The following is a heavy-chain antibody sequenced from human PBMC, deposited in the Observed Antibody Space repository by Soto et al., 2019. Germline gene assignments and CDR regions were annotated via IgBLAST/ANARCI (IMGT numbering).Heavy chain of an antibody. J-gene: IGHJ6*02. CDR2: IYSGGSA. Sequence: EVQLVETGGGLIQPGGSLRLYCAASGFTVSSNYMSWVRQAPGKGLEWVSVIYSGGSAYYADSVKGRFTISRDNSKNTLYLQMNSLRAEDTAVYYCARDYSSSRYYGMDVWGQGTTVTVSS. V-gene: IGHV3-53*02. CDR3: ARDYSSSRYYGMDV. CDR1: GFTVSSNY. D-gene: IGHD3-22*01.